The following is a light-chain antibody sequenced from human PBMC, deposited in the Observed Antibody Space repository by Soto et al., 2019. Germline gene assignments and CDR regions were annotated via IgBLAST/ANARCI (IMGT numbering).Light chain of an antibody. CDR1: QSISSR. J-gene: IGKJ1*01. V-gene: IGKV1-5*03. CDR3: QQYNSYSRT. Sequence: DIQMTQSPSTLSAFVGDRVTITCRASQSISSRLAWYQQKPGKAPKLLIYKASSLQSGVPSRFSGSGSGTEFTLTISSLQPDDFATYYCQQYNSYSRTFGQGTKVDIK. CDR2: KAS.